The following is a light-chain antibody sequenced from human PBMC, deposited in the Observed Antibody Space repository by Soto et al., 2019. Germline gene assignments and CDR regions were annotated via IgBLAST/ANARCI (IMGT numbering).Light chain of an antibody. V-gene: IGKV1-27*01. CDR2: AAS. Sequence: DIQMTQSPSSLSASVGDRVTITCRASQGISNYLAWYQQKPGKVPKLLIYAASTLQSGVPFRFSGSGSGADFNLTISSVQPEHGATYYCQKYNSAPHTFGQGNKLEIK. J-gene: IGKJ2*01. CDR3: QKYNSAPHT. CDR1: QGISNY.